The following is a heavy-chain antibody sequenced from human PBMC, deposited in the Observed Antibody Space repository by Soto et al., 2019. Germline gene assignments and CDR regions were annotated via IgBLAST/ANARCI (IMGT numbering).Heavy chain of an antibody. CDR2: ISYDGNNK. J-gene: IGHJ6*02. CDR1: GFTFSSYA. V-gene: IGHV3-30-3*01. Sequence: GGSLRLSCAASGFTFSSYAMHWVRQAPGKGLEWVAVISYDGNNKYYGDSVKGRFTISRDNSEKTLYLEMNSLRAEDTAVYYCARGVAQRGVPPVYNYGMDVWGQGTTVTVSS. D-gene: IGHD2-8*01. CDR3: ARGVAQRGVPPVYNYGMDV.